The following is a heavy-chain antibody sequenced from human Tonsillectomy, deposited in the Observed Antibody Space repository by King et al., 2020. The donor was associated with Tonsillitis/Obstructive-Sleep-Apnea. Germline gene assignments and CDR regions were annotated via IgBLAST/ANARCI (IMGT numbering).Heavy chain of an antibody. CDR1: GFTFSSYT. Sequence: VQLVQSGGGVVQPGRSLRLSCAASGFTFSSYTMHWVRQTPGKGLEWVATISYDGSNKYYADSVKGRFTISRDNFKNTLYLQMNSLRVEDTAVYYCSRGGRGGYCSGGTCYSPLGYWGQGTLVTVSS. V-gene: IGHV3-30*01. CDR2: ISYDGSNK. CDR3: SRGGRGGYCSGGTCYSPLGY. D-gene: IGHD2-15*01. J-gene: IGHJ4*02.